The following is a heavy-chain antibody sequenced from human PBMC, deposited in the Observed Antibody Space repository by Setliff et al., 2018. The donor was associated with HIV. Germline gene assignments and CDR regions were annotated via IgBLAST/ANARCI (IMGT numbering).Heavy chain of an antibody. Sequence: ASVKVSCKASGGTFNSYAISWVRQAPGRGLEWMGGIIPILGLANYAQKFQGRVTIIADKSTSTVYMEVSRLRSEDTAMYYCARWPKDCTSTSFRYYYYYYYMDVWGEGTMVTVSS. J-gene: IGHJ6*03. CDR1: GGTFNSYA. CDR3: ARWPKDCTSTSFRYYYYYYYMDV. V-gene: IGHV1-69*10. D-gene: IGHD2-2*01. CDR2: IIPILGLA.